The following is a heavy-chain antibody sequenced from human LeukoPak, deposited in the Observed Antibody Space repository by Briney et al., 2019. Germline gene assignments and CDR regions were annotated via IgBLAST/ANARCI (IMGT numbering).Heavy chain of an antibody. J-gene: IGHJ3*02. D-gene: IGHD1-7*01. CDR2: ISYDGSNK. Sequence: PGRSLRLSCAASGFTFSSYGMHWVRQAPGKGLEWVAVISYDGSNKYYADSVKGRFTISRDNSKNTLYLQMNSLRAEDTAVYYCAKDQLRREAFDIWGQGTMVTVSS. CDR3: AKDQLRREAFDI. V-gene: IGHV3-30*18. CDR1: GFTFSSYG.